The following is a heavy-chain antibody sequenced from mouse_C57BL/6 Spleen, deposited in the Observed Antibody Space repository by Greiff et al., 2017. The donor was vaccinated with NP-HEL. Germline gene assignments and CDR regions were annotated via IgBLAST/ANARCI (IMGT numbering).Heavy chain of an antibody. Sequence: EVKLVESGGDLVKPGGSLKLSCAASGFTFSSYGMSWVRQTPDKRLEWVATISSGGSYTYYPDSVKGRFTISRDNAKNTLYLQMSSLKSEDTAMYDCARPFYDGYFPFAYWGQGTLVTVSA. CDR2: ISSGGSYT. CDR3: ARPFYDGYFPFAY. J-gene: IGHJ3*01. CDR1: GFTFSSYG. V-gene: IGHV5-6*01. D-gene: IGHD2-3*01.